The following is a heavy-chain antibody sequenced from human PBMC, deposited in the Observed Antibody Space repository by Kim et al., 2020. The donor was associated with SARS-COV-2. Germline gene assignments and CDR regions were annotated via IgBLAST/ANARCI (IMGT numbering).Heavy chain of an antibody. J-gene: IGHJ5*01. D-gene: IGHD3-16*01. CDR1: GFTFSTYW. CDR3: VRDVFA. Sequence: GGSLRLSCAGTGFTFSTYWMSWVRQAPGKGLEWVANVNEDGRQKDYVDSVKGRFTISRDNAKNELYLQMNSLRAEDTAVYYCVRDVFAWGHGNLVTVSS. CDR2: VNEDGRQK. V-gene: IGHV3-7*01.